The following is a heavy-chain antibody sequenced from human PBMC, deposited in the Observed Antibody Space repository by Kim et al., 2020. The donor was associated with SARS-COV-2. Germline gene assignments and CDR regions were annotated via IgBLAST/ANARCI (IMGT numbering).Heavy chain of an antibody. D-gene: IGHD3-16*02. Sequence: SETLSLTCAVYGGSFGHYFWHWVRQSPGKGLEWIGEIKESGVTNYNPSLKSRAPISADTSKNQFSLKLNSVTAADTAVYYCAIDPYVGGGDRYIFGYWA. V-gene: IGHV4-34*01. CDR2: IKESGVT. CDR1: GGSFGHYF. J-gene: IGHJ4*01. CDR3: AIDPYVGGGDRYIFGY.